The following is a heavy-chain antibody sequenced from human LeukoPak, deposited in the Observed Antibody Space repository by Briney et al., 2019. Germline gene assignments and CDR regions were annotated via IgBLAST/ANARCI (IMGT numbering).Heavy chain of an antibody. CDR3: AKGLSRITMVRGAWDLIYFDY. J-gene: IGHJ4*02. D-gene: IGHD3-10*01. CDR1: GFTFSSYA. V-gene: IGHV3-23*01. Sequence: QAGGSLRLSCAASGFTFSSYAMSWVRQAPGKGLEWVSAISGSGGSTYYADSVKGRFTISRDNSKNTLYLQMNSLRAEDTAVYYCAKGLSRITMVRGAWDLIYFDYWGQGTLVTVSS. CDR2: ISGSGGST.